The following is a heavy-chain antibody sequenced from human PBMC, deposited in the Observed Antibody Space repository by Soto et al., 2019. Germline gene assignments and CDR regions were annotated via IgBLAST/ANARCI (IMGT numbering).Heavy chain of an antibody. V-gene: IGHV3-53*01. Sequence: GGSLRLSCAASGFTVSSNYMSWVRQAPGKGLEWVSVIYSGGSTYYADSVKGRFTISRDNSKNTLYLQMNSLRAEDTAVYYCARAPYDFWSGYPFPLFDYWGQGTRVTVSS. D-gene: IGHD3-3*01. CDR2: IYSGGST. CDR3: ARAPYDFWSGYPFPLFDY. J-gene: IGHJ4*02. CDR1: GFTVSSNY.